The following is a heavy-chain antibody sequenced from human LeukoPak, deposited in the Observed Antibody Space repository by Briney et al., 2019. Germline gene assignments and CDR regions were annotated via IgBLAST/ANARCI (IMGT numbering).Heavy chain of an antibody. D-gene: IGHD3-22*01. Sequence: GGSLRLSCAASGFTFDDYAMHWVRQAPGKGLEWVSLIGGDGGSTYYADSVKGRFTISRDNSKNSLFLQMKSLRTDDTALYYCVKEPHYYDRSGYFWGQGTLVTVSS. CDR1: GFTFDDYA. V-gene: IGHV3-43*02. CDR2: IGGDGGST. CDR3: VKEPHYYDRSGYF. J-gene: IGHJ4*02.